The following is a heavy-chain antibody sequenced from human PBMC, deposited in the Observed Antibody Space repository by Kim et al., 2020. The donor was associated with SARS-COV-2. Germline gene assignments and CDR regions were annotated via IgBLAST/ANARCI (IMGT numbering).Heavy chain of an antibody. CDR3: AREVPIRSYSSSWYYYYGMDV. V-gene: IGHV4-61*02. CDR1: GGSISSGSYY. J-gene: IGHJ6*02. Sequence: SETLSLTCTVSGGSISSGSYYWSWIRQPAGKGLEWIGRIYTSGSTNYNPSLKSRVTISVDTSKNQFSLKLSSVTAADTAVYYCAREVPIRSYSSSWYYYYGMDVWGQGTTVTVSS. D-gene: IGHD6-13*01. CDR2: IYTSGST.